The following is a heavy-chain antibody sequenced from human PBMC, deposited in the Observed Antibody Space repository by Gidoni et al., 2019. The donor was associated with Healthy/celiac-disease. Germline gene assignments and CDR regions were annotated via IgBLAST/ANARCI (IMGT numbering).Heavy chain of an antibody. V-gene: IGHV1-2*04. CDR3: AIRGYSSGLDAFDI. CDR1: GYTFTGYY. CDR2: IKHNRGGT. D-gene: IGHD6-19*01. Sequence: QVQLVRSRAEVKKPGASAKVSCKASGYTFTGYYIHWVRQAPGQGLEWMGWIKHNRGGTNYAQKFQGWVTMTRETSISTAYMELSRLRSDDTAVYYCAIRGYSSGLDAFDIWGQGTMVTVSS. J-gene: IGHJ3*02.